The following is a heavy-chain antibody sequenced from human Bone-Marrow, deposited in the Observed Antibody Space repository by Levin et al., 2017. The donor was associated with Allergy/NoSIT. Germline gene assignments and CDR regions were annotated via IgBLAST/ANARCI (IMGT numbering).Heavy chain of an antibody. V-gene: IGHV1-18*01. D-gene: IGHD3-10*01. J-gene: IGHJ4*02. CDR3: ARVRGDRCDY. CDR2: ISAYNGDT. Sequence: GESLKISCRTSGYTFTTYGFNWVRQAPGQGLEWMGWISAYNGDTKYAQRFQGRLTMTTDTSTSTAYMELKSLKLDDTAVYFCARVRGDRCDYWGQGTLVSVAS. CDR1: GYTFTTYG.